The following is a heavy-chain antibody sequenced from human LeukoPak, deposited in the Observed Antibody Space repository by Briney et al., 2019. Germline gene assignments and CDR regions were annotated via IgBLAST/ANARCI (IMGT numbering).Heavy chain of an antibody. D-gene: IGHD3-9*01. V-gene: IGHV4-59*01. CDR1: GGSISSYY. Sequence: PSETLSLTCTVSGGSISSYYWSWIRQPPGKGLEWIGYIHYSGSTHYNPSLKSRVTISVDTSKNQFSLKLSSVTAADTAVYYCARVILTGAYYFDYWGQGTLVTVSS. CDR3: ARVILTGAYYFDY. J-gene: IGHJ4*02. CDR2: IHYSGST.